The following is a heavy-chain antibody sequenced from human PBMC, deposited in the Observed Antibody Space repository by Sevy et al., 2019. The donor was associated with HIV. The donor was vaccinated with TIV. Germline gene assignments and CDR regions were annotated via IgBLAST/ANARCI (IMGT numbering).Heavy chain of an antibody. Sequence: GGSLRLSCAASGFTFNIYAMSWVRQAPGKGLEWLSAISGGGDGTYYADSVKGRFTISGDNSRNTLYLQRNSLRAEDTAVYYCAKRPYYYYNSDGHLVSSTDEADYWGQGTLVTVSS. D-gene: IGHD3-22*01. V-gene: IGHV3-23*01. J-gene: IGHJ4*02. CDR2: ISGGGDGT. CDR1: GFTFNIYA. CDR3: AKRPYYYYNSDGHLVSSTDEADY.